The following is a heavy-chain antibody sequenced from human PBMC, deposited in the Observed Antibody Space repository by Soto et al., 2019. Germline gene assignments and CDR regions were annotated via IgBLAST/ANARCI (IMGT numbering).Heavy chain of an antibody. D-gene: IGHD4-17*01. CDR3: ATLTVTRPTWFDP. CDR1: GFMFSSYW. J-gene: IGHJ5*02. CDR2: VKFDGSEQ. V-gene: IGHV3-7*01. Sequence: EVHLVESGGGLVQPGGSLRLSCAASGFMFSSYWMHWVRQAPGKGLEWVANVKFDGSEQYYVESVKGRFTISRDNAKSSVYLQMDSLRVEDTAVYYCATLTVTRPTWFDPWGQGTLVTVSS.